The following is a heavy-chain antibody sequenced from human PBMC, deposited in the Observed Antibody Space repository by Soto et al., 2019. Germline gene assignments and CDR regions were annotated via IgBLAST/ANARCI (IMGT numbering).Heavy chain of an antibody. CDR1: GRSISSYY. CDR2: IYDSGST. CDR3: ARHNYGSGSTYFDY. D-gene: IGHD3-10*01. V-gene: IGHV4-59*08. Sequence: SETLSPTCTVSGRSISSYYWSWLRQPPGKGLEWIGCIYDSGSTNYDPSLKSRVTISVDTSKNQFSLKLNSMTAADTAVYYCARHNYGSGSTYFDYWGQGTLVTVS. J-gene: IGHJ4*02.